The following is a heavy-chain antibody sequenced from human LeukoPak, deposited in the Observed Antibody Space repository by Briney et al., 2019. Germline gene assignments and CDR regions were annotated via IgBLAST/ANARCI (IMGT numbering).Heavy chain of an antibody. D-gene: IGHD3-3*01. CDR3: ARASGYLNDLDY. V-gene: IGHV3-74*03. J-gene: IGHJ4*02. Sequence: PGGSLRLSCEVSGFTDSRYRMHWVRQGPAKGLVGASMTNRDGGTTTYADFVKGRFTMSRDNSKNTVLLQMNSLGVEDTGVYYCARASGYLNDLDYWGQGTAVTVSS. CDR2: TNRDGGTT. CDR1: GFTDSRYR.